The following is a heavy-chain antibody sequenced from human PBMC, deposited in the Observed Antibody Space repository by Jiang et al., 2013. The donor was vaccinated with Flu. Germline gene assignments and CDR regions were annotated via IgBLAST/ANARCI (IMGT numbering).Heavy chain of an antibody. J-gene: IGHJ4*02. CDR2: TSANNDDX. CDR1: GYTFTGYF. D-gene: IGHD4-11*01. V-gene: IGHV1-18*04. CDR3: ARDYYSDYVFDY. Sequence: VKVSCKASGYTFTGYFLHWVRQAPGQGLEWMGWTSANNDDXNYVLKFRGRLTMTTDTSTATAYMELRSLTSDDTAVYYCARDYYSDYVFDYWGRGTLVTVSS.